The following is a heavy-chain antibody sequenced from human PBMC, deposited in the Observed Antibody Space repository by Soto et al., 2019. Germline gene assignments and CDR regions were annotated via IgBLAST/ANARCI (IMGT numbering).Heavy chain of an antibody. V-gene: IGHV4-4*07. Sequence: SEIMSLTCSVSGGSFTGDYWSWIRQPAGKGLQWIGRVFGNGAGTPIYNSLLKSRARMSADPSKRQFSLTLTSVTAADTAVYYCARDXPPYGGRRSPPTGAFEDWGQGIMVTVSS. CDR3: ARDXPPYGGRRSPPTGAFED. J-gene: IGHJ4*02. CDR2: VFGNGAGTP. CDR1: GGSFTGDY. D-gene: IGHD2-15*01.